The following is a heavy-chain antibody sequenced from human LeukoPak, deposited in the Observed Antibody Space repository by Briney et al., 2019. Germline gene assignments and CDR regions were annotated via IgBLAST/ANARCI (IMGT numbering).Heavy chain of an antibody. CDR1: GYSISSDYY. CDR2: IYHSGST. V-gene: IGHV4-38-2*02. J-gene: IGHJ4*02. Sequence: SETLSLTCTVSGYSISSDYYWGWIRQPPGKGLEWIGSIYHSGSTYYKPSLKSRVTISVDTSKNQFSLRLRSVTAADTAIYYCARGGSGYDSFDYWGQGTLVTVSS. CDR3: ARGGSGYDSFDY. D-gene: IGHD5-12*01.